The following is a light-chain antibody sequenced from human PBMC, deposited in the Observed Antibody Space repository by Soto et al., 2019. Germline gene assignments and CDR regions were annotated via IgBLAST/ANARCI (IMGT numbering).Light chain of an antibody. CDR3: QQYGTSLSIT. CDR1: QTVNSDY. CDR2: GAS. J-gene: IGKJ5*01. Sequence: VVLTQSPGTLSLSPGERATLSCRVSQTVNSDYLAWYQQKPGQAPRLLIYGASSRASGIPDRFSGSGSGTDFTLTIRRLEPEDFAVYYCQQYGTSLSITFGQGTRLEI. V-gene: IGKV3-20*01.